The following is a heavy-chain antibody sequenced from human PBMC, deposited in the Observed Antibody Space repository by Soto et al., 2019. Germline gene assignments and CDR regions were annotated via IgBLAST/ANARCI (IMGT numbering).Heavy chain of an antibody. V-gene: IGHV3-21*01. CDR3: GSEGYCTNGLCSKNYYYDRDV. Sequence: GGSLRLSCAASGFTFSSYSINWVRQAPWKGLEWVSSISSSSSYIYYADSVKRRFTISRDNAKNSLYLQMNSLRAEDTAVYYCGSEGYCTNGLCSKNYYYDRDVRGQGTTVTVPS. CDR1: GFTFSSYS. CDR2: ISSSSSYI. J-gene: IGHJ6*02. D-gene: IGHD2-8*01.